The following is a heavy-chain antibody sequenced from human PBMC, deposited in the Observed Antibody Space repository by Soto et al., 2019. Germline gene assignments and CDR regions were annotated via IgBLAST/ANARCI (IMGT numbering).Heavy chain of an antibody. Sequence: GGSLRLSCAASGFTFSNAWMSWVRQAPGKGLEWVGRIKSKTDGGTTDYAAPVKGGFTISRDDSKNTLYLQMNSLKTEDTAVYYCTTSSLLIAAAGTYRDYWGQGTLVTVSS. CDR1: GFTFSNAW. J-gene: IGHJ4*02. CDR3: TTSSLLIAAAGTYRDY. V-gene: IGHV3-15*01. D-gene: IGHD6-13*01. CDR2: IKSKTDGGTT.